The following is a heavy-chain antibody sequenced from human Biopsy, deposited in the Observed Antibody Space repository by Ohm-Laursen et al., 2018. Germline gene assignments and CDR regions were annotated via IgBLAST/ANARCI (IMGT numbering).Heavy chain of an antibody. D-gene: IGHD4-23*01. CDR1: GGSFTGHY. V-gene: IGHV4-59*11. CDR2: ISYTGYT. CDR3: ARGSNEYGGLYFPH. Sequence: PSDTLSLTCTVSGGSFTGHYWSWIRQPPGKGLEWIGHISYTGYTSYKSSLKSRVTISLDTSRKRFSLRLTSLAAADTAVYYCARGSNEYGGLYFPHWGQGTLVTVSS. J-gene: IGHJ1*01.